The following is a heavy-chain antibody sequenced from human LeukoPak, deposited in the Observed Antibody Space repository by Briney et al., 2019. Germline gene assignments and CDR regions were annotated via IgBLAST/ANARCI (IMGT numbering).Heavy chain of an antibody. V-gene: IGHV3-30*04. CDR3: ARDFGGYSSSWDDY. CDR1: GFTFSTYT. D-gene: IGHD6-13*01. CDR2: ISYDGRKK. Sequence: GGSLRLSCAVSGFTFSTYTMHWVRQAPGKGLEWVALISYDGRKKYYADFVKGRFTISRDNAKNSLYLQMNSLRAEDTAAYYCARDFGGYSSSWDDYWGQGTLVTVPS. J-gene: IGHJ4*02.